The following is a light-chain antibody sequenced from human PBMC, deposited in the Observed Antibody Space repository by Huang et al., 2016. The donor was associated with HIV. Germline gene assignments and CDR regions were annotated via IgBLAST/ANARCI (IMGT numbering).Light chain of an antibody. J-gene: IGKJ2*01. Sequence: EIVLTQSPASLSLSPGERAMLSCGASQSVSSRYLAWLQQKPGLPPRLLIYDATVRAPGIPDRFSGGGAGTDFTPTISRREPEDVAVYYCQQYGSSSYTFGQGTKLEIK. CDR2: DAT. CDR1: QSVSSRY. V-gene: IGKV3D-20*01. CDR3: QQYGSSSYT.